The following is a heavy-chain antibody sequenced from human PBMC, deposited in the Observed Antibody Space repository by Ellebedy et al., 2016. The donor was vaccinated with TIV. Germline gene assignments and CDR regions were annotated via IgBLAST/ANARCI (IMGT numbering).Heavy chain of an antibody. V-gene: IGHV4-59*01. D-gene: IGHD2-21*01. CDR1: GGSIGIYY. CDR2: IYYTEST. CDR3: ARGGDPASDGRPYPYGMDV. Sequence: MPSETLSLTCTVSGGSIGIYYWSWIRQPPGKGLEWIGYIYYTESTNYNPSLESRVTISVDTAKNQFSLRLNSVTPADTAVYYCARGGDPASDGRPYPYGMDVWGQGTAVAVSS. J-gene: IGHJ6*02.